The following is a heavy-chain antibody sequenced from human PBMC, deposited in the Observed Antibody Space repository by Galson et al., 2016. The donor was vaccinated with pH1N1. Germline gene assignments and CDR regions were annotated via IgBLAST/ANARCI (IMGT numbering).Heavy chain of an antibody. CDR2: ILYNGNDK. J-gene: IGHJ3*02. D-gene: IGHD4-17*01. Sequence: SLRLSCAASGFTFSSCGIYWVRQAPGKGLEWVGNILYNGNDKYYADSVKGRFTISRDSSMTTVHLQMISVTVEDTAVYFCARDESGYGDSFPDVFDIWGKGTMVTRSS. CDR1: GFTFSSCG. V-gene: IGHV3-30*12. CDR3: ARDESGYGDSFPDVFDI.